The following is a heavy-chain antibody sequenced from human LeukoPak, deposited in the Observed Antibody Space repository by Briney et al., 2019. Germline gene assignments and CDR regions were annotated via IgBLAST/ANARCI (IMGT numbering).Heavy chain of an antibody. Sequence: ASVKVSCKASGYTFTSYYMHWVRQAPGQGLEWMGIINPSGGSTSYAQKFQGRVTMTRDTSTSTVYMELSSLRSEDTAVYCCARAGIAVAAPGMGSAFDIWGQGTMVTVSS. CDR2: INPSGGST. CDR1: GYTFTSYY. V-gene: IGHV1-46*01. CDR3: ARAGIAVAAPGMGSAFDI. J-gene: IGHJ3*02. D-gene: IGHD6-19*01.